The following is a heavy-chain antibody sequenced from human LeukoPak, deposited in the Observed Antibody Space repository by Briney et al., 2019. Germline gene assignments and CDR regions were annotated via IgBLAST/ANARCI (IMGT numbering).Heavy chain of an antibody. Sequence: PGRSLRLSCAASGFTVSSYGMRWVRQAPGKGLEWVAVIWYDVSNKYYADSVKGRFTISRDNSKNTLYLQMNSLRAEDTAVYYCARDRTVTTALGYYYYYMDVWGKGTTVTVSS. D-gene: IGHD4-11*01. J-gene: IGHJ6*03. CDR3: ARDRTVTTALGYYYYYMDV. CDR2: IWYDVSNK. V-gene: IGHV3-33*01. CDR1: GFTVSSYG.